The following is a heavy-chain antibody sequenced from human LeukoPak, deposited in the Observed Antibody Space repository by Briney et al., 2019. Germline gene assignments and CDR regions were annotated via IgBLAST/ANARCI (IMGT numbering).Heavy chain of an antibody. D-gene: IGHD2-21*01. CDR3: ARVYSPPPLYSYYYYYGMDV. V-gene: IGHV1-8*01. Sequence: GASVKVSCKASGYTFTSYDINWVRQATGQGLEWMGWMNPNSGNTGYAQKFQGRVTMTRNTSISTAYMELSSLRSEDTAVYYCARVYSPPPLYSYYYYYGMDVWGQGTTVTVSS. CDR2: MNPNSGNT. CDR1: GYTFTSYD. J-gene: IGHJ6*02.